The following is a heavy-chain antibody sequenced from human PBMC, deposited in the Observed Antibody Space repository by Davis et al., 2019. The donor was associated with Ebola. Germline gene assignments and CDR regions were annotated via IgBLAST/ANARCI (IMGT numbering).Heavy chain of an antibody. CDR2: IRFDGSIK. D-gene: IGHD1-14*01. V-gene: IGHV3-30*02. Sequence: GSLRLSCAASGFTFSTYGMHWVRQAPGQGLEWVAFIRFDGSIKYYADSVKGRFTISRDNSKNTLYLQMSSLRAEDTAVYYCARDLPGGDWYFDLWGRGTLVTVSS. CDR1: GFTFSTYG. J-gene: IGHJ2*01. CDR3: ARDLPGGDWYFDL.